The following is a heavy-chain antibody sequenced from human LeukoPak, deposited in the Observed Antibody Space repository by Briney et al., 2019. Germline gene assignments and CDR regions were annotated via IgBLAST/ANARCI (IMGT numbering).Heavy chain of an antibody. CDR3: ARGLAAAGTSYFDC. J-gene: IGHJ4*02. CDR1: GGSINSYY. V-gene: IGHV4-59*01. CDR2: IYYSGST. D-gene: IGHD6-13*01. Sequence: SETLSLTCTVSGGSINSYYWSWIRQPPGKGLEWIGYIYYSGSTNYNPSLKSRVTISVDTSKNQFSLKLSSVTAADTAVYYCARGLAAAGTSYFDCWGQGTLVTVSS.